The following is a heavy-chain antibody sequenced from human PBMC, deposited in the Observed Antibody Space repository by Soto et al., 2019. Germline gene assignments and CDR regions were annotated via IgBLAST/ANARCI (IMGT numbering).Heavy chain of an antibody. CDR2: IYYSGST. CDR3: ARGSYYGSGSYLSFPASQNWFDP. V-gene: IGHV4-30-4*01. CDR1: GGSISNGGYC. D-gene: IGHD3-10*01. J-gene: IGHJ5*02. Sequence: PSQTLSLTCTVSGGSISNGGYCWSCIRQPPGKGLQWIGYIYYSGSTYYNPSLKSRVTISVDTSKNQFSLKLSSVTDADTAVYYCARGSYYGSGSYLSFPASQNWFDPWRQETLVTVSS.